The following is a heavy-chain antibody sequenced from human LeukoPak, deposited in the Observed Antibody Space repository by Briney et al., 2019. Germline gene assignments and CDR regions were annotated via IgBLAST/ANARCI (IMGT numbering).Heavy chain of an antibody. V-gene: IGHV3-74*01. CDR3: VSFYETY. J-gene: IGHJ4*02. D-gene: IGHD2-2*01. CDR1: GNYW. Sequence: PGGSLRLSCAASGNYWMHWVRQAPGKGLVWVSHIHSDGSWTGYADSVKGRFTISKDNAKNTVYLQMNNLRAEDTAVYYCVSFYETYWGRGTLVTVSS. CDR2: IHSDGSWT.